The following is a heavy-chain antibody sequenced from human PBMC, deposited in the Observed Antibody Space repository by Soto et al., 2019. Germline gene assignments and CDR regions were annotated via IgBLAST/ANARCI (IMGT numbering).Heavy chain of an antibody. CDR2: ISYDGSNK. D-gene: IGHD3-9*01. J-gene: IGHJ4*02. Sequence: SXXSLRLSCAASGFTFSSYGMHWVPQAPGKGLEWVAVISYDGSNKYYADSVKGRFTISRDNSKNTLYLQMNSLRDEDTAVYYCAKDVSDILTGPLDYWGQGTLVTVSS. CDR3: AKDVSDILTGPLDY. CDR1: GFTFSSYG. V-gene: IGHV3-30*18.